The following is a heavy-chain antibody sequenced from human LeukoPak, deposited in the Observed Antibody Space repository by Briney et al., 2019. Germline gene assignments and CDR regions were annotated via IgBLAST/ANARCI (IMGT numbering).Heavy chain of an antibody. D-gene: IGHD3-3*01. CDR3: ARGRRDYDFWSGYLYYFDY. Sequence: SETLSLTCAVYGGSFSGYYWSWIRQPPGKGLEWIGEINHSGSTNYNPSLKSRVTISVDTSKNQFSLKLSSVTAADTAVYYCARGRRDYDFWSGYLYYFDYWGQGTLVTVSS. J-gene: IGHJ4*02. CDR1: GGSFSGYY. V-gene: IGHV4-34*01. CDR2: INHSGST.